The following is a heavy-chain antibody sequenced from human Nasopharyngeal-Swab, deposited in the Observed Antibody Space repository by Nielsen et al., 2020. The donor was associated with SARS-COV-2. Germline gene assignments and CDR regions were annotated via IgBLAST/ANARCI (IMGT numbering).Heavy chain of an antibody. Sequence: KVSCKASGYSFTDYWIGWVRQMPGQGLEWMRIFYPGDSDTKYSPSFQGQVTISADRSLPTAYLQWTSLRTSDTAIYYCARRGGRTGYYFDSWGQGTPVTVFS. CDR1: GYSFTDYW. J-gene: IGHJ4*02. CDR2: FYPGDSDT. D-gene: IGHD1-14*01. V-gene: IGHV5-51*01. CDR3: ARRGGRTGYYFDS.